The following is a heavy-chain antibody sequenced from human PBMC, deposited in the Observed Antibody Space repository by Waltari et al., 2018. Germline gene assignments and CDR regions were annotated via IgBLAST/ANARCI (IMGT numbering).Heavy chain of an antibody. V-gene: IGHV5-51*03. CDR3: ASTIVGATGYFDY. CDR1: GYSFTSYW. CDR2: IYPGDSDT. Sequence: EVQLVQSGAEVKKPGESLKISCKGSGYSFTSYWIGWVRQMPGKGLEWMGIIYPGDSDTRYSPSVQGQVTSSADKSISTAYLQWSRLTASDTAMYYCASTIVGATGYFDYWGQGTLVTVSS. D-gene: IGHD1-26*01. J-gene: IGHJ4*02.